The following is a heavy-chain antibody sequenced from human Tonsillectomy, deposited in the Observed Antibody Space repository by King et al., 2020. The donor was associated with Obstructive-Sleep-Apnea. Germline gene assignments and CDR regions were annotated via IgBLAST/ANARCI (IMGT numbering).Heavy chain of an antibody. Sequence: QLVQSGAEVMKPGASVKVSCKASGYIFTSYGVSWVRQAPGQGLEWMGSISAYNGNKNYAQKLQGRVTMTTDTSTSTAYMELRSLRSDDTAVYYCARDQYQLLSPFDYWGQGTLVTVSS. D-gene: IGHD2-2*01. CDR2: ISAYNGNK. CDR1: GYIFTSYG. V-gene: IGHV1-18*04. CDR3: ARDQYQLLSPFDY. J-gene: IGHJ4*02.